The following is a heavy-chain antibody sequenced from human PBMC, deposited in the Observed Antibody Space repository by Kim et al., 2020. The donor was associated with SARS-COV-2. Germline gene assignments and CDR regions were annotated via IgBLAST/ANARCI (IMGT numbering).Heavy chain of an antibody. V-gene: IGHV4-30-2*04. Sequence: YYNPSRKSRVTISVDPSKTQFSLRLSSVTAANTAVYYCARVRAQRQIGYWGQGTLVTVSS. CDR3: ARVRAQRQIGY. J-gene: IGHJ4*02.